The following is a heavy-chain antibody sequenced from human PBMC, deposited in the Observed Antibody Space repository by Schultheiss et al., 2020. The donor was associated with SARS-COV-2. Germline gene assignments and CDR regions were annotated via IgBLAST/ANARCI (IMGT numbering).Heavy chain of an antibody. D-gene: IGHD2-2*01. J-gene: IGHJ6*02. V-gene: IGHV4-59*01. CDR1: GGSISSYY. Sequence: SQTLSLTCTVSGGSISSYYWSWIRQPPGGGLEWIGSIYYSGSTYYNPSLKSRVTISVDTSKNQFSLKLSSVTAADTAVYYCARALDLQMPLYYYYGMDVWGQGTTVTVSS. CDR3: ARALDLQMPLYYYYGMDV. CDR2: IYYSGST.